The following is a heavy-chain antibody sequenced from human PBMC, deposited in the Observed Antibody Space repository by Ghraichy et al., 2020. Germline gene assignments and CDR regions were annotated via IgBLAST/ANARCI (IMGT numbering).Heavy chain of an antibody. J-gene: IGHJ6*03. D-gene: IGHD6-6*01. CDR3: ARKGSSSSYYYYYYMDV. V-gene: IGHV4-34*01. CDR2: INHSGST. CDR1: GGSFSGYY. Sequence: SETLSLTCAVYGGSFSGYYWSWIRQPPGKGLEWIGEINHSGSTNYNPSLKSRVTISVDTSKNQFSLKLSSVTAADTAVYYCARKGSSSSYYYYYYMDVWGKGTTVTVSS.